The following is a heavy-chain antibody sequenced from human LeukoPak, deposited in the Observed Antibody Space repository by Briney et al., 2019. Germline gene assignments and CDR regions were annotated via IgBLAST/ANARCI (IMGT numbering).Heavy chain of an antibody. J-gene: IGHJ6*02. CDR3: AKVPTTVTFYYYYYGMGV. CDR1: GFTFSSYG. CDR2: IRYDGSNK. Sequence: PGGPLRLSCAASGFTFSSYGMHWVRQAPGKGLEWVAFIRYDGSNKYYADSVKGRFTISRDNSKNTLYLQMNSLRAEDTAVYYCAKVPTTVTFYYYYYGMGVWGQGTTVTVSS. D-gene: IGHD4-17*01. V-gene: IGHV3-30*02.